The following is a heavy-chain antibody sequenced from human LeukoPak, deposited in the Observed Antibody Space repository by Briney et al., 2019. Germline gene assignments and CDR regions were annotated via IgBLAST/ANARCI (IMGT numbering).Heavy chain of an antibody. CDR2: ISGSGGST. Sequence: GGSLRLSCAASGFTFSSYAMSWVRQAPGKGLEWVSAISGSGGSTYYADSVKGRFTISRDNAKNSLYLQMNSLRAEDTAVYYCARDRDSSPYRAFDIWGQGTMVTLSS. J-gene: IGHJ3*02. D-gene: IGHD6-13*01. V-gene: IGHV3-23*01. CDR1: GFTFSSYA. CDR3: ARDRDSSPYRAFDI.